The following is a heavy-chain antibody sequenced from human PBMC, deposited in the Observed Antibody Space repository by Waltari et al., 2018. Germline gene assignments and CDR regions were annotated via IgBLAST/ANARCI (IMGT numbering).Heavy chain of an antibody. J-gene: IGHJ6*02. CDR3: LANPRGYSGYDLAYGMDV. CDR2: ISHSVSNK. CDR1: GFTFSKYG. V-gene: IGHV3-30*03. D-gene: IGHD5-12*01. Sequence: QVQLVESGGGVVQPGRSLRLSCAASGFTFSKYGMHWVRQAPGKGLEWVAVISHSVSNKYYPDSVKCRFTISRDNSKRTLYLQMNSLRAEDTAVYYCLANPRGYSGYDLAYGMDVWGQGTTVAVSS.